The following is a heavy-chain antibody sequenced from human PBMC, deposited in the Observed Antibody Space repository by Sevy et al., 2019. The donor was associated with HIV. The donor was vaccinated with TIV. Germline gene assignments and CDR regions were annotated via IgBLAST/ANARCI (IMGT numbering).Heavy chain of an antibody. CDR1: GFTFSSYA. J-gene: IGHJ5*02. CDR3: ARSGIDELGCSSTSYHYYNWFDP. V-gene: IGHV3-30-3*01. D-gene: IGHD2-2*01. CDR2: ISYDGSNK. Sequence: GGSLRLSCAASGFTFSSYAMHWVRQAPGKGLEWVAVISYDGSNKYYADSVKGRFTISRDNSKNTLYLQMNSLRAEDTAVYYCARSGIDELGCSSTSYHYYNWFDPWGQGTLVTVSS.